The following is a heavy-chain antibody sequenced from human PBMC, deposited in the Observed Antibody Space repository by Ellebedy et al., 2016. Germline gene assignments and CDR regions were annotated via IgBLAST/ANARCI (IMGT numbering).Heavy chain of an antibody. V-gene: IGHV3-30*18. Sequence: GESLKISXAASGFTFSSYGMHWVRQAPGKGLEWVAVISYDGSNKYYADSVKGRFTISRDNSKNTLYLQMNSLRAEDTAVYYCAKESSGSYELDYWGQGTLVTVSS. D-gene: IGHD1-26*01. J-gene: IGHJ4*02. CDR1: GFTFSSYG. CDR2: ISYDGSNK. CDR3: AKESSGSYELDY.